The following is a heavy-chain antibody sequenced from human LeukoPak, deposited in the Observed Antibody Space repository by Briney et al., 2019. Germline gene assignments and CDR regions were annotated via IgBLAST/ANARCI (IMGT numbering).Heavy chain of an antibody. CDR1: GTTISSYC. V-gene: IGHV4-59*01. CDR2: IYYSGST. Sequence: PSETLSLPYTVSGTTISSYCLRWIRQPPGKGLEWIGYIYYSGSTNYNPSLKSRVTISVDTSKNQFSLKLSAVTAADTAVYYCARTAGVLWFGEFAFWGQGTLVTVSS. CDR3: ARTAGVLWFGEFAF. D-gene: IGHD3-10*01. J-gene: IGHJ5*01.